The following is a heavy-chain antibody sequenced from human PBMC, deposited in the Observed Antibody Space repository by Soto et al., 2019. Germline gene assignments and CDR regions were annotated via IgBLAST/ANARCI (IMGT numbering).Heavy chain of an antibody. CDR3: ARGVWTMARGAYYFDN. V-gene: IGHV1-3*01. Sequence: ASVKVSCKASGYTFTNYAMQWVRQAPGQRLEWMGWIDAGNGNTKYSQKFQGRVTITRDTSASTAYMELSSLMSEDAAVYYCARGVWTMARGAYYFDNWGKGTLVTVSS. J-gene: IGHJ4*02. CDR2: IDAGNGNT. D-gene: IGHD3-10*01. CDR1: GYTFTNYA.